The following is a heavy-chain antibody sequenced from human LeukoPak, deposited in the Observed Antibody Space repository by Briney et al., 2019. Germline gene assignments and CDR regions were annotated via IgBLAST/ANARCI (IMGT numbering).Heavy chain of an antibody. J-gene: IGHJ6*03. Sequence: ASVKVSCKASGYTFDIYGIAWVRQAPGQGLEWMGWIATYNGKTDYAQNLQGRVTMTTDLSTGTAYMELRSLRSDDTAVYYCARVYNSYYYYIDVWGKGNPGHRLL. D-gene: IGHD1-14*01. V-gene: IGHV1-18*01. CDR3: ARVYNSYYYYIDV. CDR2: IATYNGKT. CDR1: GYTFDIYG.